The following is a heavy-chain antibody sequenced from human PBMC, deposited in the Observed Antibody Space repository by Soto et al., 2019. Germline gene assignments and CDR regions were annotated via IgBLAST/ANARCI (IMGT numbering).Heavy chain of an antibody. CDR3: ARDLSRTTMIVVVTPGAFDI. J-gene: IGHJ3*02. V-gene: IGHV3-11*06. D-gene: IGHD3-22*01. CDR2: ISSSSYT. Sequence: GGSLRLSCAASGFTFSDYYMSWIRQAPGKGLEWVSYISSSSYTNYADSVKGRFTISRDNAKNSLYLQMNSLRAEDTAVYYCARDLSRTTMIVVVTPGAFDIWGQGTMVTVSS. CDR1: GFTFSDYY.